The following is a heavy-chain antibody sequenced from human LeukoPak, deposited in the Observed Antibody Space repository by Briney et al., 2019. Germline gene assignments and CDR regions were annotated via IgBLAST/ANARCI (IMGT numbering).Heavy chain of an antibody. CDR2: INTDGSSP. CDR1: GFTFSAYW. J-gene: IGHJ3*02. CDR3: SRGDASLDVFDI. D-gene: IGHD2-2*01. Sequence: GGSLRLSCAASGFTFSAYWMHWVRQARGKGLVWVSRINTDGSSPTYAPSVKGRFTISRDNAKNSLYLQMNSQRAEDTAVYYCSRGDASLDVFDIWGQGTMVTVSS. V-gene: IGHV3-74*01.